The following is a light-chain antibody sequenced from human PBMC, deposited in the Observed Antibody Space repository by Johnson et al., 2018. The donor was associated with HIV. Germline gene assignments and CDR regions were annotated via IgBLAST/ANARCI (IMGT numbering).Light chain of an antibody. CDR1: SSNIGNNY. CDR2: DNN. CDR3: GTWDSSLSAGV. V-gene: IGLV1-51*01. Sequence: QSVLTQPTSVSAAPGQKVTISCSGSSSNIGNNYVSWYQQLPGTAPKLLIYDNNKRPSGIPDRFSGSKSGTSATLGITGLQTGDEADYYCGTWDSSLSAGVFGTGTKVTFL. J-gene: IGLJ1*01.